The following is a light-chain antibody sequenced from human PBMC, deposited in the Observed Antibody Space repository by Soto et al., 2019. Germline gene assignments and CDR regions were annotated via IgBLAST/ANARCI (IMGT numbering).Light chain of an antibody. J-gene: IGLJ1*01. Sequence: QSVLTQPASVSGSPGQSITISCTGTSSDVGNYKYVSWYQQHPGKAPKLMIYEVSNRPSGVSNRFFGSKSGNTASLTISGLQAEDETDYYCFSYTSSGTYVFGTGTKVTVL. CDR1: SSDVGNYKY. CDR3: FSYTSSGTYV. CDR2: EVS. V-gene: IGLV2-14*01.